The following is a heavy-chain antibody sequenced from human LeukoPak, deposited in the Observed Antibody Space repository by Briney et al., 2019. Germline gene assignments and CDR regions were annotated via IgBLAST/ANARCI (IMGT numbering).Heavy chain of an antibody. V-gene: IGHV1-69*04. J-gene: IGHJ2*01. CDR3: ARDPTDYYDSSGYYSDWYFDL. Sequence: GASVKVSCKASGGTFSSYTISWVRQAPGQGLEWMGRIIPILGIANYAQKFQGRVTITADKSTSTAYMELSSLRCEDTAVYYCARDPTDYYDSSGYYSDWYFDLWGRGTLVTVSS. D-gene: IGHD3-22*01. CDR2: IIPILGIA. CDR1: GGTFSSYT.